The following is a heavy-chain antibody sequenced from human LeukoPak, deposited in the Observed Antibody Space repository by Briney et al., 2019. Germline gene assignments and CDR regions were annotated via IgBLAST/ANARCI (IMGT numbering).Heavy chain of an antibody. CDR3: ARHDQVLLWFGESPPPYYFDY. D-gene: IGHD3-10*01. V-gene: IGHV4-4*02. CDR1: GGSISSSNW. Sequence: SETLSLTCAVSGGSISSSNWWSWVRQPPGKGLEWIGYIYYSGSTNYNPSLKSRVTISVDTSKNQFSLKLSSVTAADTAVYYCARHDQVLLWFGESPPPYYFDYWGQGTLVTVSS. J-gene: IGHJ4*02. CDR2: IYYSGST.